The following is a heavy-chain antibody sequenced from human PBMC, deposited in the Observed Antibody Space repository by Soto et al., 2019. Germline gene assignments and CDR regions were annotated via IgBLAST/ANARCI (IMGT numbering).Heavy chain of an antibody. CDR3: ARLTYCGTECYFDY. J-gene: IGHJ4*02. D-gene: IGHD2-21*01. CDR1: GYNFGTYN. V-gene: IGHV5-51*01. Sequence: GESLKISCQVFGYNFGTYNIAWVRQMPGKGLEWMGIIFPPDSETRYSPSFQGQVTFSVDRSMNTAYLEWDSLEASDTAMYFCARLTYCGTECYFDYWGQGTLVTVSS. CDR2: IFPPDSET.